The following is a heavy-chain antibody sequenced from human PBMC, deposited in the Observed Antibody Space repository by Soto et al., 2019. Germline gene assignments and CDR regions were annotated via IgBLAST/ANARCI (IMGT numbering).Heavy chain of an antibody. D-gene: IGHD3-10*01. CDR3: ASDGRGEWFDY. J-gene: IGHJ4*02. Sequence: QVQLQESGPGLVKPSQTLSLTCTVSGGSISSGGYYWSWIRQHPGKGLEWIGYIYYSGSTYYNPSLKSRLTISVDTSKNQFFLKLSSVTAADTAAYYCASDGRGEWFDYWGQGTLVTVSS. V-gene: IGHV4-31*03. CDR1: GGSISSGGYY. CDR2: IYYSGST.